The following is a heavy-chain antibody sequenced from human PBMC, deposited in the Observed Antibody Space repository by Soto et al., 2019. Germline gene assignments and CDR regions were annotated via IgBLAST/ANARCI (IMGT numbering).Heavy chain of an antibody. CDR1: VYSFTSYW. D-gene: IGHD5-12*01. Sequence: PGESLKIYCKGSVYSFTSYWINWVRQMPGKGLEWMGVIYPGDSDTRYSPSFQGQVTISADKSINTAYPQWRSLKASDTAVYYCARHRGSPGSYFGMDVWGQGTTVTGS. CDR3: ARHRGSPGSYFGMDV. CDR2: IYPGDSDT. J-gene: IGHJ6*02. V-gene: IGHV5-51*01.